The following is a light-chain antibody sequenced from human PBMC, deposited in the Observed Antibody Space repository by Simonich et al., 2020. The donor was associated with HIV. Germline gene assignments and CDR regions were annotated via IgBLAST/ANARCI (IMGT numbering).Light chain of an antibody. Sequence: QSALTQPPSASGSPGQSITISCTGTSRDVGSSNLVSWYQQHPGTAPTLLLYEDTRRPSGVSNRFAVSKSGNTASLTSSGLQADDETDYYCCSYAGRVVFGGGTKLTVL. CDR3: CSYAGRVV. CDR2: EDT. V-gene: IGLV2-23*01. J-gene: IGLJ2*01. CDR1: SRDVGSSNL.